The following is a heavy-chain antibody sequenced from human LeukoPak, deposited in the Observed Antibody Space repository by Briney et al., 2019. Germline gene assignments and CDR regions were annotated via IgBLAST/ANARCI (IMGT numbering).Heavy chain of an antibody. V-gene: IGHV3-30*02. J-gene: IGHJ4*02. CDR1: GFTFSSYE. CDR3: AKDGDDCIDY. D-gene: IGHD2-21*01. Sequence: PGGSLRLSCAASGFTFSSYEMNWGRQAPAKGVEGVAFIRYYGGETFDADCVKGLFTISRDNSKTTLSLQLNTLRPEDTALYYCAKDGDDCIDYWGPGTLVTVSS. CDR2: IRYYGGET.